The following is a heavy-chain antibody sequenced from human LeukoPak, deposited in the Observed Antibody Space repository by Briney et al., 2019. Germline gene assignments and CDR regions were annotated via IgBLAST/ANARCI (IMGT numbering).Heavy chain of an antibody. D-gene: IGHD2-2*02. CDR2: INPNSGGT. Sequence: ASVKVSCKASGYTFTGYYMHWVRQAPGQGLEWMGWINPNSGGTNYAQKFQGRVTMTRDTSISTAYMELSRLRSGDTAVYYCARGCSSTSCYRAFDIWGQGTMVTVSS. CDR3: ARGCSSTSCYRAFDI. CDR1: GYTFTGYY. J-gene: IGHJ3*02. V-gene: IGHV1-2*02.